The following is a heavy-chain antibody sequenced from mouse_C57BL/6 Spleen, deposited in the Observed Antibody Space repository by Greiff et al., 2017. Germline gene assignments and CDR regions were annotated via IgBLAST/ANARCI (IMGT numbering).Heavy chain of an antibody. J-gene: IGHJ1*03. CDR1: GYTFTSYW. D-gene: IGHD1-1*01. CDR3: ARRYYYGSSYGYVEV. Sequence: VQLQQPGAELVRPGSSVKLSCKASGYTFTSYWMDWVKQRPGQGLEWIGNIYPSDSETHYNQKFKDKATLTVDKSSSTAYMQLSSLTSEDSAVYDCARRYYYGSSYGYVEVWGTGTTVTVSS. V-gene: IGHV1-61*01. CDR2: IYPSDSET.